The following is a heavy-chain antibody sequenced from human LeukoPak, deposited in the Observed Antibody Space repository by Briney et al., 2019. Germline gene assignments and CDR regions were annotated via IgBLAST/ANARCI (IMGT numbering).Heavy chain of an antibody. Sequence: PGGPLRLSCAASGFTFSGNYMSWVRQAPGKGLEWVSVVHSGGNTYYADSVKGRFAISRDNSKNTLYLQMNSLRAEDTAVYFCARASTSGWDGFDHWGQGTLVTVSS. J-gene: IGHJ4*02. CDR3: ARASTSGWDGFDH. D-gene: IGHD6-19*01. CDR1: GFTFSGNY. CDR2: VHSGGNT. V-gene: IGHV3-53*01.